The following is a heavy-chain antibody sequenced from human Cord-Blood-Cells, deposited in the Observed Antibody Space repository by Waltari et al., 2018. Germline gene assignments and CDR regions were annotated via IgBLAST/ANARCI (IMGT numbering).Heavy chain of an antibody. CDR3: ACRDGYNDAFDI. J-gene: IGHJ3*02. D-gene: IGHD5-12*01. V-gene: IGHV4-34*01. Sequence: ETLSLTCAVYGGSFSGYYWSWIRQPPGKGLEWIGEINHSGSTNYNPSLKSRVTISVDTSKNQFSLKLSSVTAADTAVYYCACRDGYNDAFDIWGQGTMVTVSS. CDR2: INHSGST. CDR1: GGSFSGYY.